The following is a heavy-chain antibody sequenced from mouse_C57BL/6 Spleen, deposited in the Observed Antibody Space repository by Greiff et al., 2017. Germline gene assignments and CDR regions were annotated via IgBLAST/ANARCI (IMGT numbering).Heavy chain of an antibody. CDR3: SKTLYGSRGAHAMDY. Sequence: VKLVESGPGLVQPSQSLSITCTVSGFSFTSYGVHWVRQSPGKGLEWLGVIWSGGSTDYNAAFISRLSITKDNSKSQVFFKMNMLQADDTAIYYCSKTLYGSRGAHAMDYWGQGTSGTVSS. CDR1: GFSFTSYG. CDR2: IWSGGST. J-gene: IGHJ4*01. D-gene: IGHD1-1*01. V-gene: IGHV2-5*01.